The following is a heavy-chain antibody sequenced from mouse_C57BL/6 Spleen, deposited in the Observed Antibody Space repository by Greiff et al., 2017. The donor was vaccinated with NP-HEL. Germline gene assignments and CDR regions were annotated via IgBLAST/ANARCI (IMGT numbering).Heavy chain of an antibody. CDR3: ARKLALYFDY. J-gene: IGHJ2*01. CDR1: GFTFSDYG. D-gene: IGHD4-1*01. CDR2: ISSGSSTI. Sequence: EVMLVESGGGLVKPGGSLKLSCAASGFTFSDYGMHWVRQAPEKGLEWVAYISSGSSTIYYADTVKGRFTISRDNAKNTLFLQMTSLRSEDTAMYYCARKLALYFDYWGQGTTLTVSS. V-gene: IGHV5-17*01.